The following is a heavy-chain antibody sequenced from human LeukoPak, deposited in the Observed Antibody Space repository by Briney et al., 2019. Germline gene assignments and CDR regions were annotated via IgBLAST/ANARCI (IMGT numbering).Heavy chain of an antibody. J-gene: IGHJ6*03. CDR2: IYYSGST. V-gene: IGHV4-59*12. Sequence: SETLSLTCTVSGGSISSYYWTWIRQPPGKGLEWIGYIYYSGSTNYNPSLKSRVTISVDTSKNQFSLKLSSVTAADTAVDYCARDIVVVPAATQTNYYYYYYMDVWGKGATVTASS. D-gene: IGHD2-2*01. CDR1: GGSISSYY. CDR3: ARDIVVVPAATQTNYYYYYYMDV.